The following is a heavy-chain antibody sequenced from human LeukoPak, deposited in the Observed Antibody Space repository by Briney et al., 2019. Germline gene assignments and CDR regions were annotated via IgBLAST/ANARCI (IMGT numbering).Heavy chain of an antibody. Sequence: PGGSLRLFCAASGFTFSSYAMHWVRQAPGKGLEWVAVISYDGSNKYYADSVKGRFTISRDNSKNTLYLQMNSLRAEDTAVYYCAREVEMATIYDYWGQGTLVTVSS. CDR3: AREVEMATIYDY. CDR1: GFTFSSYA. CDR2: ISYDGSNK. J-gene: IGHJ4*02. V-gene: IGHV3-30-3*01. D-gene: IGHD5-24*01.